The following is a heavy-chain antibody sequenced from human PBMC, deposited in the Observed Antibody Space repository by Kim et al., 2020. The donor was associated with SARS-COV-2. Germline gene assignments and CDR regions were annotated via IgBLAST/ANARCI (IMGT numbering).Heavy chain of an antibody. CDR3: AKDGGGTTVTTVLDYGMDV. D-gene: IGHD4-4*01. CDR1: GFTFSSYA. V-gene: IGHV3-23*01. Sequence: GGSLRLSCAASGFTFSSYAMSWVRQAPGKGLEWVSAISGSGGSTYYADSVKGRFTISRDNSKNTLYLQMNSLRAEDTAVYYCAKDGGGTTVTTVLDYGMDVWGQGTTVTVSS. J-gene: IGHJ6*02. CDR2: ISGSGGST.